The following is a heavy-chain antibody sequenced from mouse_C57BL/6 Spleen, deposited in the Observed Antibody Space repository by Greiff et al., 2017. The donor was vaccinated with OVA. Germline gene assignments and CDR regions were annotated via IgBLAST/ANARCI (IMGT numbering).Heavy chain of an antibody. D-gene: IGHD2-5*01. CDR3: ARTHYSNLFDC. CDR2: IDPSDSYT. V-gene: IGHV1-69*01. CDR1: GYTFTSYW. J-gene: IGHJ2*01. Sequence: VQLQQPGAELVMPGASVKLSCKASGYTFTSYWMHWVKQRPGQGLEWIGEIDPSDSYTNYNQKFKGKSTLTVDKSSSTAYMQLSSLTSEDSAVYYCARTHYSNLFDCWGQGTTLTVSS.